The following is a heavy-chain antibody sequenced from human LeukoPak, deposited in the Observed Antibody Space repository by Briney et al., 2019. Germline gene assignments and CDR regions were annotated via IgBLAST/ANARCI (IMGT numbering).Heavy chain of an antibody. CDR1: GGTFSSYA. CDR2: IIPIFGTA. J-gene: IGHJ5*02. V-gene: IGHV1-69*01. D-gene: IGHD2-15*01. Sequence: SVKVSCKASGGTFSSYAISWVRQAPGQGLERMGGIIPIFGTANYAQKFQGRVTITADESTSTAYMELSSLRSEDTAVYYCAKPRGRIDWFDPWGQGTLVTVSS. CDR3: AKPRGRIDWFDP.